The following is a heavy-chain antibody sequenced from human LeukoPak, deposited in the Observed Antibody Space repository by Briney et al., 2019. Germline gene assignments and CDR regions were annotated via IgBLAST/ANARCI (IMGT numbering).Heavy chain of an antibody. Sequence: SETLSLTCAVYGGSFSGYYWSWIRQPPGKGLEWIGEINHSGSTNYNPSLKSRVTISVDTSKNQFSLKLSSVTAADTAVYYCARLYSRDRYYFDYWGQGTLVTVSS. CDR1: GGSFSGYY. J-gene: IGHJ4*02. V-gene: IGHV4-34*01. CDR3: ARLYSRDRYYFDY. CDR2: INHSGST. D-gene: IGHD1-26*01.